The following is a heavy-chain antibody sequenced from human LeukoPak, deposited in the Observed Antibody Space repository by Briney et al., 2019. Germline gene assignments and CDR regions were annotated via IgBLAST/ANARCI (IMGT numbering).Heavy chain of an antibody. D-gene: IGHD6-13*01. CDR3: ARGPYSSSWSLTYYYYYYMDV. J-gene: IGHJ6*03. V-gene: IGHV3-33*08. CDR2: IWYDGSNK. CDR1: GFTFGSHA. Sequence: GGSLRLSCEASGFTFGSHAMYWVRQAPGKGLEWVAVIWYDGSNKYYADSVKGRFTISRDNSKNTLYLQMNSLRAEDTAVYYCARGPYSSSWSLTYYYYYYMDVWGKGTTVTVSS.